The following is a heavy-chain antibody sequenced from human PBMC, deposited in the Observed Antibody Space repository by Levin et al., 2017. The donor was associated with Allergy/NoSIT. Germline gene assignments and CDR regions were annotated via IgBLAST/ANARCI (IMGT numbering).Heavy chain of an antibody. D-gene: IGHD3-3*01. CDR1: GFTFNTYG. V-gene: IGHV3-23*01. CDR2: ISGSGGAT. Sequence: GESLKISCAASGFTFNTYGMSWVRQAPGKGLEWVSGISGSGGATYYADSVKGRFTISRDNSKNTLYLQMNSLRVEDKAIYYCANGFSPDYWGKGTLVTVSS. CDR3: ANGFSPDY. J-gene: IGHJ4*02.